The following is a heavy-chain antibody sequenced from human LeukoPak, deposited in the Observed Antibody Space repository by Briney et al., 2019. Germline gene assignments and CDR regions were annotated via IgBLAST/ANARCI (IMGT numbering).Heavy chain of an antibody. CDR2: IYPNSGAT. Sequence: ASVKVSFKASGYTSTGYYMHWVRRAPGQGLEWMGWIYPNSGATKYAQKFQGRVTMTRDTSISTAYMELSGLRSDDTAVYYCGTLLSNGPFDYWGQGSLVTVSS. CDR1: GYTSTGYY. J-gene: IGHJ4*02. V-gene: IGHV1-2*02. CDR3: GTLLSNGPFDY.